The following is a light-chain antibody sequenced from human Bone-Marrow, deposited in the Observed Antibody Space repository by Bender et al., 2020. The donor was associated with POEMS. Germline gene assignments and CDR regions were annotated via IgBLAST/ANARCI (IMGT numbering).Light chain of an antibody. CDR1: SGHSSYA. CDR2: LNSDGSH. CDR3: QTWATGGYV. Sequence: QLVLTQSPSASASLGASVKLTCSLSSGHSSYAIAWHQQQPEKGPRYLMKLNSDGSHSKGDGIPDRFSGSSSGTERYLTISSLQSEDEADYFCQTWATGGYVFGSGTKVTVL. V-gene: IGLV4-69*01. J-gene: IGLJ1*01.